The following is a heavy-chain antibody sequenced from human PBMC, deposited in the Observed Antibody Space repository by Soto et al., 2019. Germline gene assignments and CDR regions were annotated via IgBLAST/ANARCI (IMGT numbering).Heavy chain of an antibody. D-gene: IGHD3-10*01. J-gene: IGHJ4*02. Sequence: QVQLVQSGAEVKKPGASVKVSCRASGYTFTAYPLHWVRQAPGQRLEWMGWINAANGDIGYSRELQGRVTITRDTXXXXXXXXXXXXXXXXTAVYYCAKKDYYAAGVYHFDHWGQGTLVTVSS. CDR2: INAANGDI. CDR3: AKKDYYAAGVYHFDH. CDR1: GYTFTAYP. V-gene: IGHV1-3*01.